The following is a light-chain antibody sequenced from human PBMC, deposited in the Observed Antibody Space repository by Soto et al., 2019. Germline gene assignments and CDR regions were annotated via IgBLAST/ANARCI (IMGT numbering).Light chain of an antibody. Sequence: QSVLTQSPSASASLGASVKLTCTLSSGHTTYAIAWYQQQPKKGPRYLIKLNSDGSHTKGDGIPDRFSGSSSGAERYLSISSLQSEDGADYYCQTWGTGIVFGGGTKLTVL. V-gene: IGLV4-69*01. CDR2: LNSDGSH. CDR1: SGHTTYA. J-gene: IGLJ2*01. CDR3: QTWGTGIV.